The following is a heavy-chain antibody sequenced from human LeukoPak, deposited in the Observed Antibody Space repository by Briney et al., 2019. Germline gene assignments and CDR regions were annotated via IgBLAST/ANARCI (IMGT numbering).Heavy chain of an antibody. Sequence: SETLSLTCSVSGGSISSSSYYWGWIRQPPGKGLECIGTIYHSGSTYYNPSLKSRVTISVDTSKNQFSLKLNSVTAADTAVYYCARIYSSSWFLNWFDPWGQGTLVTVSS. CDR1: GGSISSSSYY. J-gene: IGHJ5*02. D-gene: IGHD6-13*01. CDR3: ARIYSSSWFLNWFDP. CDR2: IYHSGST. V-gene: IGHV4-39*07.